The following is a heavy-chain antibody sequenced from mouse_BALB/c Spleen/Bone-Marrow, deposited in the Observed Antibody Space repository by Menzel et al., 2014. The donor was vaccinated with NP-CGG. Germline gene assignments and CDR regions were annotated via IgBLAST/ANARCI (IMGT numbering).Heavy chain of an antibody. J-gene: IGHJ4*01. Sequence: QVQLQQSGAELVRPGSSVKISCKASGYTFSNYWMNWMKQRPGQGLEWIGQIYPGDDDTNYIGKFTGKATLTADKSSSTAYMQLSSLTSEDSAVYFCASRGDYSYAMDYWGQGTSVTVSS. CDR1: GYTFSNYW. CDR2: IYPGDDDT. V-gene: IGHV1-80*01. D-gene: IGHD1-1*01. CDR3: ASRGDYSYAMDY.